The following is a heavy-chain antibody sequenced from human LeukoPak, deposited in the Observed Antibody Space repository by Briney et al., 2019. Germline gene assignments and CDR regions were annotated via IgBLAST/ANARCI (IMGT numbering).Heavy chain of an antibody. CDR3: ARVYYGSGSLHYYYYYMDV. D-gene: IGHD3-10*01. V-gene: IGHV3-53*01. CDR1: GFTFDDYA. CDR2: IYSGGST. J-gene: IGHJ6*03. Sequence: GGSLRLSCAASGFTFDDYAMHWVRQAPGKGLEWVAVIYSGGSTYYAGSVKGRFTISRDNPKNTLYLQMNSLRVDDTAVYYCARVYYGSGSLHYYYYYMDVWGKGTTVTISS.